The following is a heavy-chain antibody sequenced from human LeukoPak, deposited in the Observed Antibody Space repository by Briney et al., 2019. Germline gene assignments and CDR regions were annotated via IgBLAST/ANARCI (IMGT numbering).Heavy chain of an antibody. CDR1: GFTFSSYG. CDR2: ISYDGSNK. CDR3: ARLLGTTDDAFDI. J-gene: IGHJ3*02. D-gene: IGHD2/OR15-2a*01. Sequence: PGGSLRLSCAASGFTFSSYGMHWVRQAPGKGLEWVAVISYDGSNKYYADSVKGRFTISRDNSKNTLYLQMNSLRAEDTAVYYCARLLGTTDDAFDIWGQGTKVTVSS. V-gene: IGHV3-30*03.